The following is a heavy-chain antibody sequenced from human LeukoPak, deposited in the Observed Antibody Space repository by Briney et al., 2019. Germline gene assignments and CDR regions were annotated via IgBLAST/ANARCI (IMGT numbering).Heavy chain of an antibody. CDR1: GFTFSSYA. Sequence: GSLRLSCAASGFTFSSYAMHWVRQAPGKGLEWVAVISYDGSNEYYADSVKGRFTISRDNSKNTLYLQMNSLRAEDTAVYYCARDDIAVAGTSWDYWGQGTLVTVSS. CDR2: ISYDGSNE. CDR3: ARDDIAVAGTSWDY. J-gene: IGHJ4*02. D-gene: IGHD6-19*01. V-gene: IGHV3-30*04.